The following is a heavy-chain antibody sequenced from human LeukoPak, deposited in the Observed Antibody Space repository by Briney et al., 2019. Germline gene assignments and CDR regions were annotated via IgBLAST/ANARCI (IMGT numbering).Heavy chain of an antibody. CDR1: GGSFSGYY. CDR2: INHSGST. J-gene: IGHJ5*02. CDR3: ASEAIAVAGIDNWFDP. Sequence: SETLSLTCAVYGGSFSGYYWSWIRQPPGKGLEWIGEINHSGSTNYNPSLKSRVTISVDTSENQFSLKLSSVTAADTAVYYCASEAIAVAGIDNWFDPWGQGTLVTVSS. V-gene: IGHV4-34*01. D-gene: IGHD6-19*01.